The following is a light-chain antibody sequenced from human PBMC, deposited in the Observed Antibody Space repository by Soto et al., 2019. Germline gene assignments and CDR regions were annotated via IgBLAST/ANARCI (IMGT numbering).Light chain of an antibody. CDR3: QQYNTFPWT. V-gene: IGKV1-5*03. CDR2: KAS. Sequence: DIQVTQSPSTLSASVGDRVTITCRASQSISSWLAWYQQKPGKAPKALIYKASSLESGVPSRFSGSESGKEFTLTISSLQPDDFATYLCQQYNTFPWTFGQGTKVEVK. J-gene: IGKJ1*01. CDR1: QSISSW.